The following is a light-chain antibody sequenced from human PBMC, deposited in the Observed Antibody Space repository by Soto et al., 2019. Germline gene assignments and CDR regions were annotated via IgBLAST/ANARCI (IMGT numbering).Light chain of an antibody. CDR1: QSLRSSY. J-gene: IGKJ1*01. Sequence: EVVLTQSPNTLSLSPGERATLSCWASQSLRSSYLAWYQRKPGQAPRLLMFGASRRATGIPDRFNGSGSGTDFILTISRLEPEDVAMYYCQQYSDSPPTFGQGTKVEIK. CDR2: GAS. V-gene: IGKV3-20*01. CDR3: QQYSDSPPT.